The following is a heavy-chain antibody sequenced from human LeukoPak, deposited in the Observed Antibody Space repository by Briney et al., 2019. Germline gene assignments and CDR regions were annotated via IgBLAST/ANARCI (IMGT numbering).Heavy chain of an antibody. J-gene: IGHJ4*02. Sequence: GESLQISCKGSGYSFTSYCIGWVRQMPGKGLEWMGIIYPGDSDTRYSPSFQGQVTISADKSIRTAYLQWSSLKASDTAMYYCARLGNYAGSWSAFDYWGQGTLVTVSS. D-gene: IGHD6-13*01. CDR1: GYSFTSYC. V-gene: IGHV5-51*01. CDR3: ARLGNYAGSWSAFDY. CDR2: IYPGDSDT.